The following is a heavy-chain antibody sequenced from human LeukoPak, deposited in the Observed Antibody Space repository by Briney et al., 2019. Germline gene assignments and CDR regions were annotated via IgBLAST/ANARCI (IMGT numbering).Heavy chain of an antibody. CDR3: ERTSHSGYMVRGVLYYGMDV. V-gene: IGHV4-39*01. D-gene: IGHD3-10*01. Sequence: PSETLSLTCSVSRGSIRRDGYHGGWIRRPPGKGLEWLGSVHYTGSTCYKTSLKSRLTVDMDTSRNQFSLRLSSVTAAGTAGYHRERTSHSGYMVRGVLYYGMDVWGQGTTVTVSS. J-gene: IGHJ6*02. CDR1: RGSIRRDGYH. CDR2: VHYTGST.